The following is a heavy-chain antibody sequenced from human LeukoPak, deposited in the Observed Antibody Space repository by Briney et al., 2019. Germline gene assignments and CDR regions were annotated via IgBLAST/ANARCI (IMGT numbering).Heavy chain of an antibody. CDR3: ARDRRDGYCLGH. CDR2: MYSGGTT. J-gene: IGHJ4*02. V-gene: IGHV3-66*01. D-gene: IGHD5-24*01. Sequence: GGSLSLSCTLSVFTVTSSYMSCVRETPGKGLEWVSVMYSGGTTYYADSVKGRFTISRDSSKNTVNLQMNSLRAEDTAVYYCARDRRDGYCLGHWGQGTLVTVSS. CDR1: VFTVTSSY.